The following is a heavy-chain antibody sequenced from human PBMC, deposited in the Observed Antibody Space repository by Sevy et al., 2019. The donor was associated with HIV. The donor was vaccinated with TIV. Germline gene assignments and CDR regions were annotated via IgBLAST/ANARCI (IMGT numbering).Heavy chain of an antibody. D-gene: IGHD4-17*01. V-gene: IGHV3-33*01. CDR2: IWYDGSNK. J-gene: IGHJ5*02. Sequence: GGSLRLSCAASGFTFSSYGMHWVRQAPGKGLEWVAVIWYDGSNKYYADSVKGRFTISRDNSKNTLYLQMNSLRAEDAAVYYCGREGGPRGGGGYYYYGMDPWGQGTLVTVSS. CDR3: GREGGPRGGGGYYYYGMDP. CDR1: GFTFSSYG.